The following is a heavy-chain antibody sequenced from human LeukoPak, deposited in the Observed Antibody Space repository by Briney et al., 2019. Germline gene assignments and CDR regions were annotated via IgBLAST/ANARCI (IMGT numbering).Heavy chain of an antibody. CDR2: ISYDGSNK. J-gene: IGHJ4*02. V-gene: IGHV3-30*04. CDR3: AKDKGYYDSSGYGGY. Sequence: GGSLRLSCAASGFTFSSYAMHWVRQAPGKGLEWVAVISYDGSNKYYADSVKGRFTISRDNSKNTLYLQMNSLRAEDTAVYYCAKDKGYYDSSGYGGYWGQGTLVTVSS. CDR1: GFTFSSYA. D-gene: IGHD3-22*01.